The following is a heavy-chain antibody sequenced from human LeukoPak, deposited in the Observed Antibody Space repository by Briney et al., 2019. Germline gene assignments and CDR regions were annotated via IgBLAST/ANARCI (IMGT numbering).Heavy chain of an antibody. J-gene: IGHJ3*02. D-gene: IGHD6-19*01. CDR3: ASASGLNDAFDI. CDR2: IYYSGST. V-gene: IGHV4-39*07. Sequence: SETLSLTCTVSGGSISSNYYYWGWIRQPPGKGLEWIENIYYSGSTYYNPSLRSRVTISIDTSKNQFSLKVKSVTAAGTAVYYCASASGLNDAFDIWGQGTMVIVSS. CDR1: GGSISSNYYY.